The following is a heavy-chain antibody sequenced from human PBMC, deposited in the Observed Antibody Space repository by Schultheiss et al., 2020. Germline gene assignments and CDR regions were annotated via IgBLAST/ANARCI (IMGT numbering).Heavy chain of an antibody. CDR1: GFTFSNAW. Sequence: GGSLRLSCAASGFTFSNAWMSWVRQAPGKGLEWVGRIKSKTDGGTTYYAAPVKGRFTISRDDSKNTLYLQMNSLKTEGTAVYYCSRWRTPTDYWGQGTLVNVSS. CDR2: IKSKTDGGTT. D-gene: IGHD4-23*01. CDR3: SRWRTPTDY. V-gene: IGHV3-15*01. J-gene: IGHJ4*02.